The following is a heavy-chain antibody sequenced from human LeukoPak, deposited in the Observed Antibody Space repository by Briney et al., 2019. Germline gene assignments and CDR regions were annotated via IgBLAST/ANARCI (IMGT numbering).Heavy chain of an antibody. CDR1: GGSISSYY. CDR3: ARARYCSSTSCPYSYYYYMDV. CDR2: IYTSGST. D-gene: IGHD2-2*01. V-gene: IGHV4-4*07. Sequence: SETLSLTCTVSGGSISSYYWSWIRQPAGKGLEWIGRIYTSGSTNYNPSLKSRVTMSVNTSKNQFSLKLSSVTAADTAVYYCARARYCSSTSCPYSYYYYMDVWGKGTTVTVSS. J-gene: IGHJ6*03.